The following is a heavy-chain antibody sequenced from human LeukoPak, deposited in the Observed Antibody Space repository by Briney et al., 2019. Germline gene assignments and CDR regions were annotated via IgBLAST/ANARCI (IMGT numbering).Heavy chain of an antibody. CDR3: ARHEAGATGFDAFDI. CDR1: GYSFTSYY. D-gene: IGHD1-26*01. CDR2: IYPGDSDN. Sequence: GESLKISCKSSGYSFTSYYIGWVRQIPGKGLEWMGIIYPGDSDNTYSPSFQGQVTFSADKSISTAYLQWSSLKASDTATYYCARHEAGATGFDAFDIWGQGTMVTVSS. J-gene: IGHJ3*02. V-gene: IGHV5-51*01.